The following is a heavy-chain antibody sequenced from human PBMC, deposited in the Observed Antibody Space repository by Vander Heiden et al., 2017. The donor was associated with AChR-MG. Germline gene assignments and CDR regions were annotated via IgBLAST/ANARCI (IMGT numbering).Heavy chain of an antibody. D-gene: IGHD5-12*01. V-gene: IGHV3-23*01. Sequence: EVQLLESGGGLVQPGGSLRLSCAASGFTFSSYALSWCRQVPGKGWEWVSVISGSGGSTYYADSVKGRFTISRDNSKNTLYLQMNSLRAEDTAVYYCAKDDRYRWLQLLRAFDIWGQGTMVTVSS. CDR1: GFTFSSYA. CDR3: AKDDRYRWLQLLRAFDI. CDR2: ISGSGGST. J-gene: IGHJ3*02.